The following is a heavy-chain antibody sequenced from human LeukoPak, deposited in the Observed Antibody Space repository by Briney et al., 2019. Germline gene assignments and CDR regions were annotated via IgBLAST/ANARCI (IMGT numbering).Heavy chain of an antibody. CDR3: GKDQNVAAAGIPYDY. V-gene: IGHV3-23*01. D-gene: IGHD6-13*01. J-gene: IGHJ4*02. CDR1: GFTFGNYA. CDR2: ISGSGIST. Sequence: GGSLRLSCAASGFTFGNYAMSWVRQAPGKGLEWVSAISGSGISTYYADSVKGRFTISRDNSKDTLYLQMSSLRAEDTAVYYCGKDQNVAAAGIPYDYWGQGTLVTVSS.